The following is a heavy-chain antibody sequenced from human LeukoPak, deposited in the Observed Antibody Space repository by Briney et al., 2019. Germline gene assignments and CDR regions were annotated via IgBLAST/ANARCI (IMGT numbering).Heavy chain of an antibody. CDR2: INPTGGST. CDR3: ARDNSVGDNAWWFDP. V-gene: IGHV1-46*01. CDR1: GYTFTSYY. Sequence: EASVKVSCKASGYTFTSYYMHWVRQAPGQGLEGMGLINPTGGSTGYAQKFQGRVTMTRDMSTSTDYMELSSLRSEDTAIHYCARDNSVGDNAWWFDPWGQGTLVTVSS. D-gene: IGHD1-26*01. J-gene: IGHJ5*02.